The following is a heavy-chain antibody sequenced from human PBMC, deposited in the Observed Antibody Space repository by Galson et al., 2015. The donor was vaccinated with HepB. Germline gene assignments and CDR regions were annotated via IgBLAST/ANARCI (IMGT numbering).Heavy chain of an antibody. CDR1: GGTFSSYA. Sequence: SVKVSCKASGGTFSSYAITWVRQAPGQGLEWMGGIIPMFGTVNYAQNFQGRVTITADESTSTAYMDLSSLGSEDTAVYYCASGGSANYYNFFEESGYHYAMDVWGQGTTVIVSS. CDR2: IIPMFGTV. D-gene: IGHD3-10*01. J-gene: IGHJ6*02. CDR3: ASGGSANYYNFFEESGYHYAMDV. V-gene: IGHV1-69*13.